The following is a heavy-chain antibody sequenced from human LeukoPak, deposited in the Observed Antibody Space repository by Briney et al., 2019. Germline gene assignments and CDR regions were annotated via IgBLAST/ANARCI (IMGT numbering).Heavy chain of an antibody. Sequence: GGSLRLSCAASGFRFSSQEMAWVRQAPGKGLEWVSYMSKDGRTIYYADSVKGRFTISRDNTRNSLSLHLNSLRADDTAFYYCARGSFTGFDLYFDSWGQGTLVTVSS. D-gene: IGHD5-12*01. V-gene: IGHV3-48*03. CDR3: ARGSFTGFDLYFDS. CDR2: MSKDGRTI. J-gene: IGHJ4*02. CDR1: GFRFSSQE.